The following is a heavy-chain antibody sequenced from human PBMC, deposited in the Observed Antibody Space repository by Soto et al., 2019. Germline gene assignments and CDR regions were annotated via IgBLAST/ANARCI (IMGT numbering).Heavy chain of an antibody. CDR2: IIPIFGTA. Sequence: QVQLVQSGAEVKKPGSSVKVSYKASGGTFSSYAISWVRQAPGQGLEWMGGIIPIFGTANYAQKFQGRVTITADESTSTAYMELSSLRSEDTAVYYCARVVDYDFWSGYYGSGMDVWGQGTTVTVSS. D-gene: IGHD3-3*01. J-gene: IGHJ6*02. CDR3: ARVVDYDFWSGYYGSGMDV. V-gene: IGHV1-69*01. CDR1: GGTFSSYA.